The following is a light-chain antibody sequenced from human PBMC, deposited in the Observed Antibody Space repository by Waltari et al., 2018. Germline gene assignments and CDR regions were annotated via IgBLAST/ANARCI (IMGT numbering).Light chain of an antibody. CDR3: QQYNNWPLWT. CDR2: GAS. V-gene: IGKV3-15*01. J-gene: IGKJ1*01. Sequence: ETVMTQSPATLSVSPGERATLSCRASQSVTNNLAWYQQKPGQAPRLLIYGASTRATGIPARFSGSGSGTEFTLTISSMQSEDFAVYYCQQYNNWPLWTFGQGTKVEIK. CDR1: QSVTNN.